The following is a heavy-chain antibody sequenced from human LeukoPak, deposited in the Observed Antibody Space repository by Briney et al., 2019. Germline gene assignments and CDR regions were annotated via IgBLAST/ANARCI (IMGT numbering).Heavy chain of an antibody. V-gene: IGHV3-48*03. Sequence: PGGSLRLSCAASGFTFSSYEMNWVRQAPGKGLEWVSYISGSGSAIYYADSVKGRFTISRDNAKNSLYLQMNSLRAEDTAVYYCAREGDSSGSYYFDYWGQGTLVTVSS. J-gene: IGHJ4*02. CDR3: AREGDSSGSYYFDY. D-gene: IGHD3-22*01. CDR1: GFTFSSYE. CDR2: ISGSGSAI.